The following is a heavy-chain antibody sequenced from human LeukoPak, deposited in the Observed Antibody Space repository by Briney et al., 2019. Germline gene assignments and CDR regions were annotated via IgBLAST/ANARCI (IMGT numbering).Heavy chain of an antibody. V-gene: IGHV1-2*02. CDR2: INPNSGGT. Sequence: GASVKVSCKASGYTFTGYYMHWVRQAPGQGLEWMGWINPNSGGTNYAQKFQGRVTMTRDTSISTAYMELSRLRYEDTTLYYCARGHNSGWGDWGQGTLVTVSS. J-gene: IGHJ4*02. D-gene: IGHD6-19*01. CDR3: ARGHNSGWGD. CDR1: GYTFTGYY.